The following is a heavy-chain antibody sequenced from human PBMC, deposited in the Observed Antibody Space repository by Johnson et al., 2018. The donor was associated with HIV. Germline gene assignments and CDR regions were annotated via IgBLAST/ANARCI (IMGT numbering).Heavy chain of an antibody. V-gene: IGHV3-72*01. CDR2: TRNKANSYTT. CDR3: ARDRGIGAAGVAFDI. J-gene: IGHJ3*02. D-gene: IGHD6-13*01. Sequence: MQLVESGGGVVLPGGSLRLSCAASGFTFTNAWMHWVRQAPGKGLEWVGLTRNKANSYTTEYAASVKGRFTISRDDSKNSLYLQMNSLKTEDTAVYYCARDRGIGAAGVAFDIWGQGTMVTVSS. CDR1: GFTFTNAW.